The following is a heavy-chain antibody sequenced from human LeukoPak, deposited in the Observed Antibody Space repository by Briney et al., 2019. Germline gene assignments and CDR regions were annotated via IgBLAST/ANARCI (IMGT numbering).Heavy chain of an antibody. CDR1: GGSISSSHYY. Sequence: SETLSLTCTVSGGSISSSHYYWGWIRQPPGKGLEWIGSLYYSGSTYYNPSLKSRVTISVDSSKNQFSLKLSSVTAADTAVYYCAREGGGSYYFGYWGQGTLVTVSS. CDR3: AREGGGSYYFGY. CDR2: LYYSGST. J-gene: IGHJ4*02. V-gene: IGHV4-39*02. D-gene: IGHD1-26*01.